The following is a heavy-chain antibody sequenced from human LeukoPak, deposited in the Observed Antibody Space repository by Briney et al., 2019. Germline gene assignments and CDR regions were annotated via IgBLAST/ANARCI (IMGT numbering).Heavy chain of an antibody. CDR2: IYYSGST. J-gene: IGHJ4*02. Sequence: SQTLSLTCTVSGGSISSGDYYWSWIRQHPGKGLEWIGYIYYSGSTYYNPSLKSRVTISADTSKNQFSLKLSSVTAADTAVYYCARDHCSGGSCSVADYWGQGTLVTVSS. CDR3: ARDHCSGGSCSVADY. CDR1: GGSISSGDYY. D-gene: IGHD2-15*01. V-gene: IGHV4-31*03.